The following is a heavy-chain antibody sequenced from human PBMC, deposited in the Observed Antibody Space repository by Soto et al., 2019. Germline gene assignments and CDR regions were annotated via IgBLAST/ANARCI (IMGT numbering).Heavy chain of an antibody. Sequence: GASVKVSCKASGGTFSSYAITWVRQAPGQGLEWIGGIIPVFGTANYAQKFQGRVTITADESTSTAYMELSSLRSEDTAVYYCARDLNWNLSYWGQGTLVTVS. CDR1: GGTFSSYA. V-gene: IGHV1-69*13. D-gene: IGHD1-1*01. J-gene: IGHJ4*02. CDR3: ARDLNWNLSY. CDR2: IIPVFGTA.